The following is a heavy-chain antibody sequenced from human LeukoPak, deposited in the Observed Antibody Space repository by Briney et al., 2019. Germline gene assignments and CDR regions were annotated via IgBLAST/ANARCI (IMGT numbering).Heavy chain of an antibody. CDR3: ATYRLVLLPFES. CDR1: GGTFSSYA. V-gene: IGHV1-69*13. Sequence: ASVKVSCKASGGTFSSYAISWVRQAPGQGLEWMGGIIPIFGTANYAQKFQGRVTITADESTSTAYMELSSLRSEDTAIYYCATYRLVLLPFESWGQGTLVTVSS. D-gene: IGHD2/OR15-2a*01. CDR2: IIPIFGTA. J-gene: IGHJ4*02.